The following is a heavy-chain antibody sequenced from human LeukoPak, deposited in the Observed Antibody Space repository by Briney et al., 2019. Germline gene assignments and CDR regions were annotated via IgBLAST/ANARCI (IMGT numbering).Heavy chain of an antibody. CDR3: ARLASEDYSDHTPTY. V-gene: IGHV5-51*01. CDR2: IFPGDSDT. CDR1: GYSFTNYW. Sequence: KPGESLKISCKASGYSFTNYWIGWVRQMPGKGLEWMGIIFPGDSDTRYSPSFEGQVIISVDKSISTAYLQWSSLKASDTAIYYCARLASEDYSDHTPTYWGQGTLVTVSS. J-gene: IGHJ4*02. D-gene: IGHD4-17*01.